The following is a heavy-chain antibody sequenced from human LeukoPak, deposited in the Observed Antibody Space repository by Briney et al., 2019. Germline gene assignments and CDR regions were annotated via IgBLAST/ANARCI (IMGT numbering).Heavy chain of an antibody. CDR1: GFTFSSYS. V-gene: IGHV3-21*01. J-gene: IGHJ4*02. Sequence: GGSLRLSCAASGFTFSSYSMNWVRQAPGKGLEWVSSISSSSSYIYYADSVTGRFTISRDNAKNALYLQMNSLRAEDTAVYYCARFSRGELANYWGQGTLVIVSS. CDR3: ARFSRGELANY. D-gene: IGHD1-26*01. CDR2: ISSSSSYI.